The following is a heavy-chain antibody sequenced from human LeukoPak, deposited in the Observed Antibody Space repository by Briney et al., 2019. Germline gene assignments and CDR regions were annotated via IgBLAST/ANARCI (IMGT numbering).Heavy chain of an antibody. Sequence: SSPTLSLTWTLSGGSVGSGSYYWSWIRQPPGKGLEWIGYIYYSGSTNYYPSLKSRVSISVDTSKNQFSLKLSSVTAADTAVYYCARETHYCGGDCYLTASGAYYYYYYMDVWGKGTTVTVSS. J-gene: IGHJ6*03. V-gene: IGHV4-61*01. CDR1: GGSVGSGSYY. CDR2: IYYSGST. CDR3: ARETHYCGGDCYLTASGAYYYYYYMDV. D-gene: IGHD2-21*01.